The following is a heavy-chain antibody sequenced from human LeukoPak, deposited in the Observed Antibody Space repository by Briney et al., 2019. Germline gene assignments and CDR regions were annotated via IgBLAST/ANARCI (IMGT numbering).Heavy chain of an antibody. CDR1: GFTFSSCA. J-gene: IGHJ5*02. CDR2: IGGSGSST. CDR3: AKDSWFDP. V-gene: IGHV3-23*01. Sequence: PGGSLRLSCAASGFTFSSCALSWVRQAPGKGLEWVSAIGGSGSSTYYADSVKGRFTISRDNSKNVLYLQMNSLRAEDTAIYYCAKDSWFDPWGQGTLVTVSS.